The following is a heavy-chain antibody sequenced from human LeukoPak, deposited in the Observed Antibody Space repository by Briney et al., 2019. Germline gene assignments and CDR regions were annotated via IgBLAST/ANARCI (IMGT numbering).Heavy chain of an antibody. CDR3: ARGGGGAAAGKLFSNWFDP. Sequence: GASVKVSCKASGYTFTDYYMHWVQQAPGKGLEWMGRVDPEDGETIYAEKFQGRVTITADTSTDTAYMELSSLRSEDTAVYYCARGGGGAAAGKLFSNWFDPWGQGTLVTVSS. D-gene: IGHD6-13*01. J-gene: IGHJ5*02. CDR1: GYTFTDYY. CDR2: VDPEDGET. V-gene: IGHV1-69-2*01.